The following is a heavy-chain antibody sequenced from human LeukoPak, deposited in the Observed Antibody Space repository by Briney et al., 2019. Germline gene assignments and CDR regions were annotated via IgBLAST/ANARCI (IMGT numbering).Heavy chain of an antibody. Sequence: GGSQTLSCAPSGFTFSTYAMGWLRQAPGKGLEWVSSISGSGGSSTYYADTVKGRFTISRDNSKNTLHLQINSLRAEDTAVYYCAKIDLTTANFDYWGQGTLVTVSS. CDR2: ISGSGGSST. D-gene: IGHD4-11*01. V-gene: IGHV3-23*01. CDR1: GFTFSTYA. J-gene: IGHJ4*02. CDR3: AKIDLTTANFDY.